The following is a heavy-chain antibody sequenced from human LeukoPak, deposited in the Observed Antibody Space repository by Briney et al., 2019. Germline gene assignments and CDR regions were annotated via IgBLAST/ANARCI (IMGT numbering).Heavy chain of an antibody. V-gene: IGHV3-48*03. CDR3: ARGHYGDYA. D-gene: IGHD4-17*01. Sequence: QPGGSLRLSCAASGFTFSSYEMNWVRQAPGKGLEWVSYISSSGSTIYYADSVKGRFTISRDNAKNSLYLEMNSLRAEDTAVYYCARGHYGDYAWGRGTQVTVSS. J-gene: IGHJ5*02. CDR1: GFTFSSYE. CDR2: ISSSGSTI.